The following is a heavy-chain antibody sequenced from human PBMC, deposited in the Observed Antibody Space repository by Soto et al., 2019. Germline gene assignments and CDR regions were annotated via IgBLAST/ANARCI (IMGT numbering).Heavy chain of an antibody. D-gene: IGHD6-13*01. CDR2: IYYSGST. J-gene: IGHJ5*02. V-gene: IGHV4-30-4*01. Sequence: LSLTCTVSGGSISSGDYYWSWIRQPPGKGLEWIGYIYYSGSTYYNPSLKSRVTISVDTSKNQFSLKLSSVTAADTAVYYCARPLGAAAGTAGSRPSIWFDPWGQGTRVTVSS. CDR3: ARPLGAAAGTAGSRPSIWFDP. CDR1: GGSISSGDYY.